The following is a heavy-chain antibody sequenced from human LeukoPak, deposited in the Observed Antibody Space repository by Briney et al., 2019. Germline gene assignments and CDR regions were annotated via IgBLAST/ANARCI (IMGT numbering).Heavy chain of an antibody. J-gene: IGHJ4*02. CDR1: GGSTSSYY. V-gene: IGHV4-59*08. CDR3: ARGRGWVVRGVIITGFDY. CDR2: IYYSGST. D-gene: IGHD3-10*01. Sequence: PSETLSLTCTVSGGSTSSYYWSWIRQPPGKRQEWIGYIYYSGSTNYNPSLKSRVTISVDTSKNQFSLKLSSLTAADTAVYYCARGRGWVVRGVIITGFDYWGQGTLVTVSS.